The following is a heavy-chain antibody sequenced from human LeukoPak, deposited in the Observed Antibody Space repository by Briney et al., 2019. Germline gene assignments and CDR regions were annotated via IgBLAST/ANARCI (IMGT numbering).Heavy chain of an antibody. V-gene: IGHV4-31*03. CDR3: ARDNLTGHSNFDY. D-gene: IGHD3-9*01. CDR1: GGSISSGGYY. Sequence: SETLSLTCTVSGGSISSGGYYWSWIRQHPGKGLEWIGYIYYSGSTYYNPSLKSRVTISVDTSKNQFSLKLSSVTAADTAVYYCARDNLTGHSNFDYWGQGTLVTVSS. CDR2: IYYSGST. J-gene: IGHJ4*02.